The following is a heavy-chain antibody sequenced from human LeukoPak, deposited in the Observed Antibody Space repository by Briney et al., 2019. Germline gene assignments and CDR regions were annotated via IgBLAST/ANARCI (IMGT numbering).Heavy chain of an antibody. Sequence: PGGSLRLFCGASGFTFSDYYVRWIRQAPGRGLEWVSYISSSGSTIYYADSVKGRFSISRDNAKNSLYLQMNSLRAEDTAVYYCARDVSGSYYTFDYWGQGTLVTVSS. CDR3: ARDVSGSYYTFDY. J-gene: IGHJ4*02. D-gene: IGHD1-26*01. V-gene: IGHV3-11*01. CDR1: GFTFSDYY. CDR2: ISSSGSTI.